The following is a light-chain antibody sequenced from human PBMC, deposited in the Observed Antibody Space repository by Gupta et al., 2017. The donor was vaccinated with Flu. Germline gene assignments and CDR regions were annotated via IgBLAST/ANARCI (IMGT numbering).Light chain of an antibody. CDR2: SVS. V-gene: IGKV1-39*01. Sequence: DTQMTQSPSSLSASVGDRVTITCRASQNINKYLNWYQQRPGKAPEVLVYSVSSLQTGVPSRFSGSGSGTQFTLTISSLQPADFATYYCQQTYSIPDSFGQGTKLEV. CDR3: QQTYSIPDS. J-gene: IGKJ2*03. CDR1: QNINKY.